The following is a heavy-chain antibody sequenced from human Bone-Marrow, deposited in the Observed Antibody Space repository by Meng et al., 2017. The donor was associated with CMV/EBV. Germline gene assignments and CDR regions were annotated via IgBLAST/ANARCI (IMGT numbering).Heavy chain of an antibody. V-gene: IGHV1-18*01. CDR1: GYTFTKYG. Sequence: ASVKVSCKASGYTFTKYGFSWVRQAPGQGLEWMGWISAYSGSSNYAQKLQDRVTMTTDTSTSTAHMELRSLRSDDTAVYYCARFDTSAFDIWGQGTKVTVSS. CDR2: ISAYSGSS. CDR3: ARFDTSAFDI. D-gene: IGHD5-18*01. J-gene: IGHJ3*02.